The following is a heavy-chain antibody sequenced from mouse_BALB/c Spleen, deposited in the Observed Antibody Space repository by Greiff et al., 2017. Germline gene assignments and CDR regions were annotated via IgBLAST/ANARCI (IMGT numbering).Heavy chain of an antibody. J-gene: IGHJ2*01. D-gene: IGHD3-2*02. CDR3: ARSSGTGDSYYFDD. Sequence: QVQLQQSGAELARPGASVKLSCKASGYTFTDYYINWVKQRTGQGLEWIGEIYPGSGNTYYNEKFKGKATLTADKSSSTAYMQLSSLTSEDSAVYFWARSSGTGDSYYFDDWGQGTTLTVSS. CDR1: GYTFTDYY. V-gene: IGHV1-77*01. CDR2: IYPGSGNT.